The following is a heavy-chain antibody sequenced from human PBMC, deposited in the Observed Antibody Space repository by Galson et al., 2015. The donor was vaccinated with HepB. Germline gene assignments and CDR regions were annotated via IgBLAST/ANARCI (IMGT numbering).Heavy chain of an antibody. CDR1: GYTLTELS. V-gene: IGHV1-24*01. CDR3: ATVVGEVGATPGAFDI. J-gene: IGHJ3*02. CDR2: FDPEDGET. Sequence: SVKVSCKVSGYTLTELSVHWVRQAPGKGLEWMGGFDPEDGETIYAQKFQGRVTMTEDTSTDTAYMELSSLRSEDTAVYYCATVVGEVGATPGAFDIWGQGTMVTVSS. D-gene: IGHD1-26*01.